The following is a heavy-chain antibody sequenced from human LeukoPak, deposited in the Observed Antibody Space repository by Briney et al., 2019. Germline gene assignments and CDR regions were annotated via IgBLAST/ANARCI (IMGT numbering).Heavy chain of an antibody. CDR1: TDSFTNYW. CDR3: ARHVTMVRGIIFYYYGMDV. D-gene: IGHD3-10*01. CDR2: IYPGDSDT. J-gene: IGHJ6*02. Sequence: GESLKISCQGSTDSFTNYWIHWVRQKPGKGLEWMGIIYPGDSDTRYSPSFQGQVTISADKSISTVYLQWSSLKASDTAIYYCARHVTMVRGIIFYYYGMDVWGQGTTVTVSS. V-gene: IGHV5-51*01.